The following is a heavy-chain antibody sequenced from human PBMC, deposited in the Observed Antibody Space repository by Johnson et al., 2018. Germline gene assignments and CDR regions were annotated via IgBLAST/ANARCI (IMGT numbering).Heavy chain of an antibody. CDR2: IYPGDSDT. CDR1: GYSFTSYW. CDR3: ARLGGYWSSTSCYSHAFDS. J-gene: IGHJ3*02. V-gene: IGHV5-51*01. Sequence: VQLVQSGGGLVKPGESLKISCKGSGYSFTSYWIGWVRQMSGKGLEWMGTIYPGDSDTRYSPSFQGQVTISADKSISTADLPWSSLKASDTAMYYCARLGGYWSSTSCYSHAFDSWGQGTMVTVSS. D-gene: IGHD2-2*01.